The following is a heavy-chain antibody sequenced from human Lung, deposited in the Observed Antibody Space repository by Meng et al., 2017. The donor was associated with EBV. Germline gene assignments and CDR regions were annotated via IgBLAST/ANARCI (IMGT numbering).Heavy chain of an antibody. Sequence: QVQLVASGXGVVQPGRSXRPFVEAAGFIFRTYAMEWVRQAPGKGLEWLAAISYDGNNKYYADSAKGRFTISRDNSKNTLFLEMNTLRRDDTAVYYCATNQGDSAAYRVWLDPWGQGILVYVSS. J-gene: IGHJ5*02. D-gene: IGHD3-16*01. V-gene: IGHV3-30-3*01. CDR3: ATNQGDSAAYRVWLDP. CDR1: GFIFRTYA. CDR2: ISYDGNNK.